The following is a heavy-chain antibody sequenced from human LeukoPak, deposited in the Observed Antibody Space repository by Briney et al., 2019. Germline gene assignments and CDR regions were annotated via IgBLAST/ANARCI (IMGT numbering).Heavy chain of an antibody. CDR2: ISWNSGSI. D-gene: IGHD2-2*02. J-gene: IGHJ4*02. V-gene: IGHV3-9*01. CDR1: GFTFDDYA. CDR3: AKDGDSYCSSTSCYSKSGFDY. Sequence: GGSLRLSCAASGFTFDDYAMHWVRQAPGKGLEWVSGISWNSGSIGYADSVKGRFTISRDNAKNSLYLQMNSLRAEDTALYYCAKDGDSYCSSTSCYSKSGFDYWGQGTLVTVSS.